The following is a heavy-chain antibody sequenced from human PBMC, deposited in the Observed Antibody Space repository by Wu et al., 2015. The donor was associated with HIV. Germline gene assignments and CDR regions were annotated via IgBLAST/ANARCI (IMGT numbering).Heavy chain of an antibody. CDR2: ITPYDDNA. J-gene: IGHJ4*01. CDR3: ARNYYDHTGVPLELDY. Sequence: QAQLVQSGAEVKKPGSSVKVSCKAPGGTFSSHTIVWVRQAPGQGLEWMGRITPYDDNAHYGQSLQGRVLMTTDTPTRTAYLELRGLRSDDTATYYCARNYYDHTGVPLELDYWGHGTLIIVSS. CDR1: GGTFSSHT. D-gene: IGHD3-22*01. V-gene: IGHV1-18*01.